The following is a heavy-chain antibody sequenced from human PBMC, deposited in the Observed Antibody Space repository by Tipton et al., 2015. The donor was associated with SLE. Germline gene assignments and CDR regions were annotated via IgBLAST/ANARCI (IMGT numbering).Heavy chain of an antibody. D-gene: IGHD3-3*01. Sequence: QSGPEVKKPGASVKVSCKASGYTFTGYYMHWVRQAPGQGLEWMGRINPNSGGTNYAQKFQGRVTMTRDTSISTAYMELSRLRSDDTAVYYCAREEGFLEWLPVENYYYYGMDVWGQGTTVTVSS. CDR2: INPNSGGT. CDR3: AREEGFLEWLPVENYYYYGMDV. V-gene: IGHV1-2*06. J-gene: IGHJ6*02. CDR1: GYTFTGYY.